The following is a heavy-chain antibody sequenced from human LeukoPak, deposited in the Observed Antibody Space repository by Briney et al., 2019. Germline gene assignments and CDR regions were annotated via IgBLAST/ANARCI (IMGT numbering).Heavy chain of an antibody. CDR1: GGSFSDYY. V-gene: IGHV4-34*01. Sequence: PSETLSLICTVYGGSFSDYYWSWIRQPPGKGLEWIGEINHSGSTNYSPSLKSRVTISVDTSNNQFSLKLSSVTAADTAVYYCARGGRSYYDSSGYYYSWGQGILVTVSS. D-gene: IGHD3-22*01. J-gene: IGHJ4*02. CDR3: ARGGRSYYDSSGYYYS. CDR2: INHSGST.